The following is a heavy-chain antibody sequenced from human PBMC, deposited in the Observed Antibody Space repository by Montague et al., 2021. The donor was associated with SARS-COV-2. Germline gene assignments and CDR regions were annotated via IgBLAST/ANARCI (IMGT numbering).Heavy chain of an antibody. CDR3: TRYSGSVDY. Sequence: KNYGGTTXYAASVKVRFTISRDDSESIAYLQMNRMKTEDTAVYYCTRYSGSVDYWGQGTLVTVSS. CDR2: KNYGGTT. V-gene: IGHV3-49*02. J-gene: IGHJ4*02. D-gene: IGHD2-15*01.